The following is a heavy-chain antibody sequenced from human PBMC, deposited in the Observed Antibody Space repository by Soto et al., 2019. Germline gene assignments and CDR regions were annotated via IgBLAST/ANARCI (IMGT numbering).Heavy chain of an antibody. CDR3: AKRASELRGYYYGMDV. D-gene: IGHD1-7*01. CDR1: GFTFSSYG. J-gene: IGHJ6*02. Sequence: PGGSLRLSCAASGFTFSSYGMHWVRQAPGKGLERVAVISYDGSNKYYADSVKGRFTISRDNSNNTLYLQMNCLRAEDTAVYYCAKRASELRGYYYGMDVWGQGTTVTVSS. CDR2: ISYDGSNK. V-gene: IGHV3-30*18.